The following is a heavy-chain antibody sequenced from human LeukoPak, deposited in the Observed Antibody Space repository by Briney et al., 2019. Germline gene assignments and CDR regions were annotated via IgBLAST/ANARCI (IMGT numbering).Heavy chain of an antibody. Sequence: GRSLRLSCAASRFIFSDYAMHWVRQAPGKGLEWVSGVIPSGASTYYADSVKGRFTISRDNSKNTLYLLMNSLRAEDTAVYYCANDLRWGSFDIRGQGTLVTVSS. CDR3: ANDLRWGSFDI. J-gene: IGHJ3*02. CDR2: VIPSGAST. V-gene: IGHV3-23*01. D-gene: IGHD1-26*01. CDR1: RFIFSDYA.